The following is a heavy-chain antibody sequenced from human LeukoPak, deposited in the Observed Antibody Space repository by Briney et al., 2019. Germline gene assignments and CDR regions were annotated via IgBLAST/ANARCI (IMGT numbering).Heavy chain of an antibody. D-gene: IGHD2-15*01. Sequence: PSETLSLTCTVSGGSISSYYRSWIRQPPGKGLEWIGYIYYSGSTNYNPSLKSRVTISVDTSKNQFSLKLSSVTAADTAVYYCAREVVAATSFDYWGQGTLVTVSS. CDR3: AREVVAATSFDY. V-gene: IGHV4-59*01. J-gene: IGHJ4*02. CDR2: IYYSGST. CDR1: GGSISSYY.